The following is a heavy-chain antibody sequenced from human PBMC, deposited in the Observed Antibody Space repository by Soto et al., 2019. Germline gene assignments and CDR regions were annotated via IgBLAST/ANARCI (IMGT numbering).Heavy chain of an antibody. Sequence: SETLPLTWAVSGGCISSGGCSWSWIRQPPRKRLQWIEYIYHSGSTYYRPSLKSRVTISVDSSKNQFSLTLSSVTPADTPVYYCASASNTVTTLDYWGHGTLVTVSS. CDR1: GGCISSGGCS. D-gene: IGHD4-17*01. J-gene: IGHJ4*01. CDR3: ASASNTVTTLDY. V-gene: IGHV4-30-2*01. CDR2: IYHSGST.